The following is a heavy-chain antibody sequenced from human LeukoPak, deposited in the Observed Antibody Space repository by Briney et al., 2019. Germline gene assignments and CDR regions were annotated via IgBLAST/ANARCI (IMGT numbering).Heavy chain of an antibody. CDR1: GFTFSSYG. Sequence: PGGSLRLSCAASGFTFSSYGTSWVRQAPGKGLEWVSAISGSGGSTYYADSVKGRFTISRDNSKNTLYLQMNSLRAEDTAVYYCAKGQRFYGEYYFDYWGQGTLVTVSS. D-gene: IGHD4-17*01. J-gene: IGHJ4*02. CDR3: AKGQRFYGEYYFDY. CDR2: ISGSGGST. V-gene: IGHV3-23*01.